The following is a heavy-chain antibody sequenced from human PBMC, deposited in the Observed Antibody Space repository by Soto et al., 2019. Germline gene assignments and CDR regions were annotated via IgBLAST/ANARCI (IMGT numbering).Heavy chain of an antibody. J-gene: IGHJ4*02. D-gene: IGHD1-26*01. CDR2: IYYSGST. CDR1: GGSISSGGYY. V-gene: IGHV4-31*03. Sequence: SETLSLTCTVSGGSISSGGYYWSWIRQHPGKGLEWIGYIYYSGSTYYNPSLKSRVTISVDTSKNQFSLKLSSVTAADTAVYYCARGIVGATGKYFDYWGQGTLVTVSS. CDR3: ARGIVGATGKYFDY.